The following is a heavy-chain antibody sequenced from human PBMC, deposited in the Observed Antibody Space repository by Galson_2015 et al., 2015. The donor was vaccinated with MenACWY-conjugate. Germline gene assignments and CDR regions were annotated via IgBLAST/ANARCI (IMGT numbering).Heavy chain of an antibody. Sequence: SLRLSCAASGFTFSPYRMHWVRQAPGKGLEWVTLISFDGSNEYYADSVKGRFTISRDNSKHTLYLQMNSLRAEDTAVYYCARGGGALYYYMDVWGKGTTVTVSS. J-gene: IGHJ6*03. CDR2: ISFDGSNE. D-gene: IGHD3-16*01. CDR1: GFTFSPYR. CDR3: ARGGGALYYYMDV. V-gene: IGHV3-30*01.